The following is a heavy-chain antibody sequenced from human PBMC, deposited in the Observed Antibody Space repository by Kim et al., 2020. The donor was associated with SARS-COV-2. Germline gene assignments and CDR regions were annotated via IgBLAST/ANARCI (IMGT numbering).Heavy chain of an antibody. CDR3: AKLSWDFWTGPKAE. Sequence: GGSLRLSCAASGFTISSYGMSWVRQAPGKGVEWVSAIRSSSTGSATVYADSVKGRFTISRDNSKNTLDLQMNSLRVEDTAIYYCAKLSWDFWTGPKAE. CDR2: IRSSSTGSAT. V-gene: IGHV3-23*01. CDR1: GFTISSYG. J-gene: IGHJ1*01. D-gene: IGHD3-3*01.